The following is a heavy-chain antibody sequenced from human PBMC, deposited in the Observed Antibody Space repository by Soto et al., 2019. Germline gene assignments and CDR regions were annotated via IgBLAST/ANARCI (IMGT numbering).Heavy chain of an antibody. CDR3: ASSRGGYFDN. D-gene: IGHD3-16*01. J-gene: IGHJ4*02. CDR2: IYYSGST. Sequence: SVTLSLTCSLSRRSICSYYWSWIRQPPGKGLEWIGYIYYSGSTNYNPSLKSRVTISVDTSKNQFSLKLSSVTAADTAVYYCASSRGGYFDNWGQGTLVTVS. CDR1: RRSICSYY. V-gene: IGHV4-59*08.